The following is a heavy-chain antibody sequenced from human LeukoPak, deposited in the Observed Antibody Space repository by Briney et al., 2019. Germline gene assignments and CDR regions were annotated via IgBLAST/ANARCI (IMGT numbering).Heavy chain of an antibody. D-gene: IGHD3-10*01. CDR2: IYYSGSP. V-gene: IGHV4-39*01. Sequence: PSETLSLTCTVSGGSISSSSYYWGWIRQPPGKGLEWIGSIYYSGSPYYNPSLKSRVTISVDTSKKQFYLKLSSVTAADTAVYYCARHVGFITMVRGVINNNWFDPWGQGTLVTGAS. J-gene: IGHJ5*02. CDR1: GGSISSSSYY. CDR3: ARHVGFITMVRGVINNNWFDP.